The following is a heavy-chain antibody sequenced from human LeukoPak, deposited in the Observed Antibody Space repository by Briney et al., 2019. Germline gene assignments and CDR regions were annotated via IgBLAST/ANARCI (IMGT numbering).Heavy chain of an antibody. V-gene: IGHV6-1*01. J-gene: IGHJ6*03. Sequence: SQTLSLTCVISGDSVSSNSAAWDWIRQSPSRGLEWLGRTYYRSKWYNDYAVSVKSRISINPDTSKNQFSLQLKSVTPEDTAVYYCARGVLYDYYYYMDVWGKGTTVTVSS. CDR1: GDSVSSNSAA. CDR2: TYYRSKWYN. D-gene: IGHD2-8*02. CDR3: ARGVLYDYYYYMDV.